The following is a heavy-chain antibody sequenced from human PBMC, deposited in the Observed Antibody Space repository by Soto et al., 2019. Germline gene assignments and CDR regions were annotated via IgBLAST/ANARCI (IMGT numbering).Heavy chain of an antibody. CDR3: ARREQIAAAGTSPYYYYGMDV. CDR2: IIPIFGTA. CDR1: GGTFSSYA. V-gene: IGHV1-69*13. J-gene: IGHJ6*02. D-gene: IGHD6-13*01. Sequence: SVKVSCKASGGTFSSYAISWVRQAPGQGLEWMGGIIPIFGTANYAQKFQGRVTITADESTSTAYMELSSLRSEDTAVYYCARREQIAAAGTSPYYYYGMDVWGQGTTVTVSS.